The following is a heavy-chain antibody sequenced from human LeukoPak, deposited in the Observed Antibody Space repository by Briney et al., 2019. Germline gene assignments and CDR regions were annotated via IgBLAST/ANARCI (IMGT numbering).Heavy chain of an antibody. V-gene: IGHV3-33*06. CDR2: IWYDGSNQ. CDR3: AKGRIAVAGTSIFDY. D-gene: IGHD6-19*01. Sequence: GGSLRLSCAASGLRFRNYGMHWVRQAPGKGLEWVAVIWYDGSNQYYVDSVKGRFTISRDNSKNTLYLQMNSLRAEDTAVYYCAKGRIAVAGTSIFDYWGQGTLVTVSS. J-gene: IGHJ4*02. CDR1: GLRFRNYG.